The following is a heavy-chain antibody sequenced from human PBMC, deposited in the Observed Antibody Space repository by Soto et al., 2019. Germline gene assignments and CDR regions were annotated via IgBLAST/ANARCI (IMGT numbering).Heavy chain of an antibody. J-gene: IGHJ4*02. CDR2: VYYDGST. Sequence: QVHLQESGPGLVKPSETLSLTCTVSGDPISYYYWSWIRQPPGKGLEWIGYVYYDGSTNYNPSLESRVTMSIDTSKNQFSLKLSSVIAADTAVYYCVSYDRQSGRYSLDYWGQGTLVTVSS. CDR3: VSYDRQSGRYSLDY. D-gene: IGHD3-10*01. V-gene: IGHV4-59*01. CDR1: GDPISYYY.